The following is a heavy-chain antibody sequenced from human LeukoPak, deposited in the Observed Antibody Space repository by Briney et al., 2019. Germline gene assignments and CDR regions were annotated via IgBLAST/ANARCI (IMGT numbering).Heavy chain of an antibody. D-gene: IGHD2-2*02. CDR1: GGTVSSYA. J-gene: IGHJ5*02. CDR3: ARAGYCSSTSCDIEKGLDP. CDR2: IIPIFGTA. V-gene: IGHV1-69*05. Sequence: SVKVSCKASGGTVSSYAISWVRQAPGQGLEWMGGIIPIFGTANYAQKFQGRVTITTDESTSTAYMELSSLRSEDTAVYYCARAGYCSSTSCDIEKGLDPWGQGTLVTVSS.